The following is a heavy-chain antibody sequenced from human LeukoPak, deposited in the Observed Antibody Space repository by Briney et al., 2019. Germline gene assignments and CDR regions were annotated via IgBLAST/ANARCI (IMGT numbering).Heavy chain of an antibody. D-gene: IGHD5-18*01. CDR3: AKDPSYSYGSIDY. J-gene: IGHJ4*02. Sequence: GGSLRLSCAASGFTFSSSWMHWVRQAPEKGLVWVSRINSDGSSTSYADSVKGRFTISRDNAKNSLYLQMNSLRAEDTALYYCAKDPSYSYGSIDYWGQGTLVTVSS. CDR1: GFTFSSSW. CDR2: INSDGSST. V-gene: IGHV3-74*01.